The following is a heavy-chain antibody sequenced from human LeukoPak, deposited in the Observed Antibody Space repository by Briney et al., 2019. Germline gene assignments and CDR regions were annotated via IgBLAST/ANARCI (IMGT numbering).Heavy chain of an antibody. V-gene: IGHV4-59*01. D-gene: IGHD6-13*01. Sequence: SETLSLTCTVSGVSISSYYWSWIRQPPGKGLEWIGYIYYSGSTNYNPSLKSRVTISVDTSKNQFSLKLSSVTAADTAVYYCARDYHSSSWSPDSNWFDPWGQGTLVTVSS. CDR1: GVSISSYY. CDR3: ARDYHSSSWSPDSNWFDP. CDR2: IYYSGST. J-gene: IGHJ5*02.